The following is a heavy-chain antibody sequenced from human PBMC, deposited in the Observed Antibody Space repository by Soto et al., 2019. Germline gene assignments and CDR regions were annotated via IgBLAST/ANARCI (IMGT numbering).Heavy chain of an antibody. CDR2: IYFRGST. V-gene: IGHV4-39*01. CDR1: GDSINSDKYY. D-gene: IGHD3-10*01. J-gene: IGHJ6*03. CDR3: AIHSRQPGDYYYYMDV. Sequence: SETLSLTCSVSGDSINSDKYYWGWIRQPPGKGLEWIGSIYFRGSTYYNPSLKSRVTISVDTSKNQFSLKLSSVTAADTAVYYCAIHSRQPGDYYYYMDVWGKGTTVTVSS.